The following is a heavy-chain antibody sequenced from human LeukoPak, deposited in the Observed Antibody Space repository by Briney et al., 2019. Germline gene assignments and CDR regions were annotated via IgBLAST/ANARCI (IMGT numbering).Heavy chain of an antibody. Sequence: SGGSLRLSCAASGFTFSSYGMHWVRQAPGKGLEWLAGISFDGNNKYYADSVKGRFTISRDNSKNTFYLQMDSLRAEDTAVYFCVTGGGYYYDHWGQGTLVIVSS. CDR3: VTGGGYYYDH. CDR1: GFTFSSYG. J-gene: IGHJ4*02. V-gene: IGHV3-30*03. CDR2: ISFDGNNK. D-gene: IGHD3-22*01.